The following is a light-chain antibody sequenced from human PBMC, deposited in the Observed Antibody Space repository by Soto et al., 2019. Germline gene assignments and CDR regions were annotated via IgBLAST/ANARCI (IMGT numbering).Light chain of an antibody. Sequence: DIQMTQSPSSLSSSVGYIFTITCRASQSISSYLNWYQQKPGKAPKLLIYAASSLQSGVPSRFSGSGSGTDFTLTISSLQPEDFATYYCQQSYSTPPTFGQGTRLEIK. J-gene: IGKJ5*01. CDR2: AAS. CDR3: QQSYSTPPT. CDR1: QSISSY. V-gene: IGKV1-39*01.